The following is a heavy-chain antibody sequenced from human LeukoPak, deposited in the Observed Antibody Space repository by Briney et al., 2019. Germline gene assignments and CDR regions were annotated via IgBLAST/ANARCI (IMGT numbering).Heavy chain of an antibody. D-gene: IGHD5-18*01. V-gene: IGHV4-39*07. CDR1: GGSIIISTYY. J-gene: IGHJ4*02. CDR3: ARLDTAMVSFDY. CDR2: IYHSGST. Sequence: SETLSLTCTVSGGSIIISTYYWGWIRQPPGKGLEWIGSIYHSGSTYYNPSLKSRVTISVDTSKNQFSLKLSSVTAADTAVYYCARLDTAMVSFDYWGQGTLVTVSS.